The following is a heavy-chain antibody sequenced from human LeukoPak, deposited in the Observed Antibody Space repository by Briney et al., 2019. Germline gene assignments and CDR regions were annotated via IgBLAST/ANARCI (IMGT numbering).Heavy chain of an antibody. CDR2: INPNSGGT. CDR3: ARESRQATGARAFMFDH. V-gene: IGHV1-2*02. J-gene: IGHJ4*02. Sequence: ASVKVSCKVSGYNFIEFFIHWVRQAPGQGPEWMGWINPNSGGTSYAQQFKGRVTMTRDMSISTAYMELTMSRFDDTAMYYCARESRQATGARAFMFDHWGQETLVSVSS. D-gene: IGHD1-1*01. CDR1: GYNFIEFF.